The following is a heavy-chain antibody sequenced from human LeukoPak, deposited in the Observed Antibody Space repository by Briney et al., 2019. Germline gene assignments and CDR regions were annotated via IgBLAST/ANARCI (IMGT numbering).Heavy chain of an antibody. Sequence: SETLSLTCAVYGGSFSGYYWSWIRQPPGKGLEWIGEINHSGSTNYNPSLKSRVTISVDTSKNQFSLKPSSVTAADTAVYYCAREAIVVVPAAMGRWFDPWGQGTLVTVSS. CDR1: GGSFSGYY. V-gene: IGHV4-34*01. J-gene: IGHJ5*02. D-gene: IGHD2-2*01. CDR2: INHSGST. CDR3: AREAIVVVPAAMGRWFDP.